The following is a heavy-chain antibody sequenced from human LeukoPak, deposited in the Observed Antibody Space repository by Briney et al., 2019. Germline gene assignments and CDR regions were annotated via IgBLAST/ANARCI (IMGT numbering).Heavy chain of an antibody. CDR2: ISSGSTYI. CDR1: GFTFSSSS. CDR3: AREAAVETH. V-gene: IGHV3-21*01. J-gene: IGHJ4*02. D-gene: IGHD5-24*01. Sequence: SGGSLRLSCAASGFTFSSSSINWVRQAPGKGLEWVSYISSGSTYIYCADSVKGRFTISRDNAKNSLYLQMNNLRVEDTAVYYCAREAAVETHWGQGALVTVSS.